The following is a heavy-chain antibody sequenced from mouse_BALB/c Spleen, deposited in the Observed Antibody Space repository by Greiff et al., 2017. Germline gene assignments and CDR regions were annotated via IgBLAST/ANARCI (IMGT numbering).Heavy chain of an antibody. CDR3: VRELGPGYFDV. Sequence: QVQLQQSGPGLVAPSQSLSITCTVSGFSLTSYDISWIRQPPGKGLEWLGVIWTGGGTNYNSAFMSRLSISKDNSKSQVFLKMNSLQTDDTAIYYCVRELGPGYFDVWGAGTTVTVSS. D-gene: IGHD4-1*01. CDR1: GFSLTSYD. CDR2: IWTGGGT. V-gene: IGHV2-9-2*01. J-gene: IGHJ1*01.